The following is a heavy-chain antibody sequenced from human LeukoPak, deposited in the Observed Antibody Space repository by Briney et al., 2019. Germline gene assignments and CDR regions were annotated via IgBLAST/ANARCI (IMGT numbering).Heavy chain of an antibody. CDR3: ARSLSREYSSSPDFDY. CDR1: GFTFDDYG. D-gene: IGHD6-6*01. V-gene: IGHV3-20*04. CDR2: INWNGDST. J-gene: IGHJ4*02. Sequence: PGGSLRLSCAASGFTFDDYGMSWVRQAPGKGLEWVSGINWNGDSTNYADSVKGRFTVSRDNAKNSLYLQMNSLSVEDTALYYCARSLSREYSSSPDFDYWGQGTLVTVSS.